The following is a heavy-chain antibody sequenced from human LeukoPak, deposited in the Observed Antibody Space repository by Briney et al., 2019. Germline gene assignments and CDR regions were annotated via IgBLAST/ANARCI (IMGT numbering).Heavy chain of an antibody. V-gene: IGHV3-7*01. Sequence: GGSLRLSCAASGFTFSSYWMNWVRQAPGKGLEWVANIKQDGSEKYYVDSVKGRFTMSRDNAKNSLYLQMNSLRAEDTAVYYCARETLMVTRGFLKSRHYYYMDVWGKGTTVTVSS. CDR1: GFTFSSYW. D-gene: IGHD5-18*01. CDR2: IKQDGSEK. CDR3: ARETLMVTRGFLKSRHYYYMDV. J-gene: IGHJ6*03.